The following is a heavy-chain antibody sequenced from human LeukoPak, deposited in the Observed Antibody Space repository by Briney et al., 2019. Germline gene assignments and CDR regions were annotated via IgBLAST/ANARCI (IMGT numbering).Heavy chain of an antibody. CDR1: GGYFRGFY. V-gene: IGHV4-34*01. Sequence: PSETLSLTCAVYGGYFRGFYWSWIRAPPGQGLEWYGEITHSASTNYNPSLKSRVTISVDTSKNQFSLKLTSVTAADTAVYYCARGRGGDKVVVAAAKSGWFDPWGQGTLVTVSS. D-gene: IGHD2-2*01. J-gene: IGHJ5*02. CDR2: ITHSAST. CDR3: ARGRGGDKVVVAAAKSGWFDP.